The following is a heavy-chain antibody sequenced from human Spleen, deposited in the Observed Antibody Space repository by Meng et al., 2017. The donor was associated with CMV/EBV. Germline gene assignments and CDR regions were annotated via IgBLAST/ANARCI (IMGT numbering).Heavy chain of an antibody. CDR1: GASIKNYN. CDR3: AGSRPGGGACDY. J-gene: IGHJ4*02. CDR2: IQVIGHT. Sequence: QIQEMVPGLWKPSGATSLTCIVSGASIKNYNWNWVRQPAGQGLEWIGLIQVIGHTVYNPSLKSRVTVSLDASKSQFSLTLNSVTAADTATYYCAGSRPGGGACDYWGQGILVTVSS. D-gene: IGHD3-16*01. V-gene: IGHV4-4*07.